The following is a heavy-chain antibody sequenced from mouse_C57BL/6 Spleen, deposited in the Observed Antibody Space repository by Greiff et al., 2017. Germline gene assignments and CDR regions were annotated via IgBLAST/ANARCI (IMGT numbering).Heavy chain of an antibody. J-gene: IGHJ3*01. V-gene: IGHV1-9*01. CDR3: ARSDYGGMFAY. CDR2: ILPGSGNT. D-gene: IGHD1-1*01. Sequence: QVQLQQSGAELMKPGASVKLSCKATGYTFTGYWIEWVKQRPGHGLEWIGEILPGSGNTNYNEKFKGKATFTADTSSNTAYMQLRLLTTEDSAIYYCARSDYGGMFAYWGQGTLVTVSA. CDR1: GYTFTGYW.